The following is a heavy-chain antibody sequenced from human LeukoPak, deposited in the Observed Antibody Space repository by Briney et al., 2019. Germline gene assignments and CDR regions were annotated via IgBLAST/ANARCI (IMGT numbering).Heavy chain of an antibody. J-gene: IGHJ4*02. Sequence: GGSLRLSCAASGFTLSSYWMSWVRQAPGKGLEWVSGISWNSGSIGYADSVKGRFTISRDNAKNSLYLQMNSLRAEDTALYYCAKDRGGYSPHYYFDYWGQGTLVTVSS. CDR3: AKDRGGYSPHYYFDY. CDR1: GFTLSSYW. V-gene: IGHV3-9*01. CDR2: ISWNSGSI. D-gene: IGHD3-10*01.